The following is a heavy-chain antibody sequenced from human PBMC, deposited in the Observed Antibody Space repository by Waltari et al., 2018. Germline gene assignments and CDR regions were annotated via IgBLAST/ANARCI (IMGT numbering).Heavy chain of an antibody. V-gene: IGHV1-2*02. CDR1: GSTFTGYY. D-gene: IGHD6-13*01. CDR2: INPNSGGT. CDR3: ARVNQQLVMPYYYYGMDV. Sequence: QVQLVQSGAEVKKPGASVKVSCKASGSTFTGYYMPWVRQAPGQGLEWMGWINPNSGGTNYAQKFQGRVTMTRDTSISTAYMELSRLRSDDTAVYYCARVNQQLVMPYYYYGMDVWGQGTTVTVSS. J-gene: IGHJ6*02.